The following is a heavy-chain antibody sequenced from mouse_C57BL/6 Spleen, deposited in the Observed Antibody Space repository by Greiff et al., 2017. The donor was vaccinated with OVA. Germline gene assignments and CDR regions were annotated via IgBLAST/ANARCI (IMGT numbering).Heavy chain of an antibody. V-gene: IGHV1-55*01. J-gene: IGHJ4*01. CDR2: IYPGSGST. CDR1: GYTFTSYW. Sequence: QVQLQQPGAELVKPGASVKMSCKASGYTFTSYWITWVKQRPGQGLEWIGDIYPGSGSTNYNEKFKSKATLTVDTSSSTADMQLSSLTSEDSAVYYCATYYGDYYAMDYWGQGTSVTVSA. CDR3: ATYYGDYYAMDY. D-gene: IGHD1-1*02.